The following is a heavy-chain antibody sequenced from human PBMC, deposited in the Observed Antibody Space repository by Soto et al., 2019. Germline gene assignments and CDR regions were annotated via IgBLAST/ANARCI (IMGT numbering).Heavy chain of an antibody. CDR1: GYTFTSYG. CDR2: ISAYNGNT. Sequence: ASVKVSCKASGYTFTSYGISWVRQAPGQGLEWMGWISAYNGNTNYAQKLQGRVTMTTDTSTSTAYMELRSLRSDDTAVYYCAREGCISTSCSQGTYYYYYGMDVWGQGTTVTVSS. D-gene: IGHD2-2*01. J-gene: IGHJ6*02. CDR3: AREGCISTSCSQGTYYYYYGMDV. V-gene: IGHV1-18*01.